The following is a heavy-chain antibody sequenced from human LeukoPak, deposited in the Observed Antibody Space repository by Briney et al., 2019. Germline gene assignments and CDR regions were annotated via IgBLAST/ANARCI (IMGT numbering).Heavy chain of an antibody. CDR1: GFTFSSYW. V-gene: IGHV3-7*01. Sequence: GGSLRLSCAASGFTFSSYWMSWVRQAPGKGLEWVANIKEDGGEKNYVDSVKGRFTISRDNAKNSLFLQMNSLRAEDTAVYFCARWLYNSGWAIDYWGQGTLVTVSS. CDR2: IKEDGGEK. J-gene: IGHJ4*02. D-gene: IGHD6-19*01. CDR3: ARWLYNSGWAIDY.